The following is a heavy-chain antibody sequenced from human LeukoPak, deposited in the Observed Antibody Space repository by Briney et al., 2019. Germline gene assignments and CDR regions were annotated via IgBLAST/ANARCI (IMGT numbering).Heavy chain of an antibody. Sequence: GASVKVSCKASGGTFSSYAMNWVRQAPGQGLEWMGWISADNGNTNYAQKLQGRVTMTTETSTSTAYMELRSLSSDDTAVYYCARDPGYGDYGDYWGQGTLVTVSS. D-gene: IGHD4-17*01. CDR2: ISADNGNT. V-gene: IGHV1-18*01. J-gene: IGHJ4*02. CDR1: GGTFSSYA. CDR3: ARDPGYGDYGDY.